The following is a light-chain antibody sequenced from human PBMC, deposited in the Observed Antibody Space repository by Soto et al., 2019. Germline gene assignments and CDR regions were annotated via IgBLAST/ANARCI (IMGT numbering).Light chain of an antibody. CDR1: QSVGSF. Sequence: EIVLTQSPATLSLSPGEGATLSCRASQSVGSFLAWYQQKPGQPPRLLIYAASKRATGIPARFSGSGSGTDFTLTISTLEPEDVAVYFCQKRGNWPLKTFGKGTRLE. CDR3: QKRGNWPLKT. J-gene: IGKJ5*01. V-gene: IGKV3-11*01. CDR2: AAS.